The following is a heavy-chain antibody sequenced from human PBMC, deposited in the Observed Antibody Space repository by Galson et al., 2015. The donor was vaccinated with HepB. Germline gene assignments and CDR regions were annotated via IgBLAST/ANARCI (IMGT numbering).Heavy chain of an antibody. D-gene: IGHD3-3*01. V-gene: IGHV2-5*02. CDR3: AHLKSSGITMGSDFDY. J-gene: IGHJ4*02. CDR1: GFSLSTSGVG. CDR2: IYWDDDK. Sequence: ALVKPTQTLTLTCTFSGFSLSTSGVGVGWIRQPPGKALEWLALIYWDDDKRYSPSLKSRLTITKDTSKNQVVLTMTNMDPVDTATYYCAHLKSSGITMGSDFDYWGQGTLVTVSS.